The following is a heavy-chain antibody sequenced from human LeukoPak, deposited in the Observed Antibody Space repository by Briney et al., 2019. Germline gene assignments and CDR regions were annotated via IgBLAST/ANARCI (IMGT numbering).Heavy chain of an antibody. D-gene: IGHD2/OR15-2a*01. CDR2: ISYDGSNK. CDR3: ARPLSESGGY. J-gene: IGHJ4*02. V-gene: IGHV3-30*03. CDR1: GFTFSSYG. Sequence: GGSLRLSCAAPGFTFSSYGMHWVRQAPGKGLEWVAVISYDGSNKYYADSVKGRFTISRDNSENTLYLQMNSLRAEDTAVYYCARPLSESGGYWGQGTLVTVSS.